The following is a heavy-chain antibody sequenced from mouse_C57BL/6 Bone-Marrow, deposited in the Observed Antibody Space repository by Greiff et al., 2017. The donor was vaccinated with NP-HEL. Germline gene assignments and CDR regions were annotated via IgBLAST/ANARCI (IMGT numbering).Heavy chain of an antibody. CDR1: GYTFTSYW. J-gene: IGHJ2*01. Sequence: QVQLQQPGAELVRPGSSVKLSCKASGYTFTSYWMDWVKQRPGQGLERIGNIYPSDSETHYNQKFKDKATLTVDKSSSTAYMQLSSLASEDSAVYYGARGGNWDGYFDYWGQGTTLTVSS. CDR2: IYPSDSET. V-gene: IGHV1-61*01. CDR3: ARGGNWDGYFDY. D-gene: IGHD4-1*01.